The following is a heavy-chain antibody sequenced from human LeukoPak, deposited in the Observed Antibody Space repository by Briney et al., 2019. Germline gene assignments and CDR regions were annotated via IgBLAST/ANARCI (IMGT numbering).Heavy chain of an antibody. D-gene: IGHD1-26*01. Sequence: HPGGSLRLSCAASGFTFSSYSMNWVRQAPGKGLEWVSYISSSSSSTMYYADSVKGRFTISRDNAKNSLYLQMNSLRAEDTAVYYCARDGRHIVGATKDYYYYMDVWGKGTTVTVSS. CDR2: ISSSSSSTM. J-gene: IGHJ6*03. V-gene: IGHV3-48*01. CDR3: ARDGRHIVGATKDYYYYMDV. CDR1: GFTFSSYS.